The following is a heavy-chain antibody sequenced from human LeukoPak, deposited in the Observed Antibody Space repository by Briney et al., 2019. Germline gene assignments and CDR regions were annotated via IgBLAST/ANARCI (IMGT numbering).Heavy chain of an antibody. CDR2: ISSSSNYI. D-gene: IGHD3-10*01. Sequence: GGSLRLSCAASGFTFSSYSMNWVRQAPGKGLEWVSSISSSSNYIYYADSVKGRFIISRDNAKNPLYLQMNSLRAEDTAVYYCARVPGDYWGQGTLVTVSS. V-gene: IGHV3-21*01. CDR1: GFTFSSYS. CDR3: ARVPGDY. J-gene: IGHJ4*02.